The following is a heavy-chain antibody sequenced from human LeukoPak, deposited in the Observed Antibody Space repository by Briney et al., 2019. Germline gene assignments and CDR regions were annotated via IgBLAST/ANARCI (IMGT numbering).Heavy chain of an antibody. CDR3: ARASGSFDY. CDR1: GFTFSSYG. J-gene: IGHJ4*02. CDR2: IWPDGSNK. D-gene: IGHD1-26*01. Sequence: GGSLRLSCAASGFTFSSYGLPWVRQAPGKGLEWVAVIWPDGSNKYYAGSVKGRFTISRDDSKNTLYLQMNSLRAEDSAVYYCARASGSFDYWGQGTLVTVSS. V-gene: IGHV3-33*01.